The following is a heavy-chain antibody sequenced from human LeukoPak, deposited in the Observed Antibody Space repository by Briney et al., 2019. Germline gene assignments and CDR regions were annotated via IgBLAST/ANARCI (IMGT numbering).Heavy chain of an antibody. CDR2: IYYSGST. Sequence: SETLPLTCTVSGGSISSGYYWNWIRQHPGKGLEWIGYIYYSGSTYYNPSLKSRVAISVDTSKNQFSLTLSSVTAADTAVYYCAVGDCSSTSCYFHYYMDVWGKGTTVTVSS. CDR1: GGSISSGYY. D-gene: IGHD2-2*01. V-gene: IGHV4-31*03. CDR3: AVGDCSSTSCYFHYYMDV. J-gene: IGHJ6*03.